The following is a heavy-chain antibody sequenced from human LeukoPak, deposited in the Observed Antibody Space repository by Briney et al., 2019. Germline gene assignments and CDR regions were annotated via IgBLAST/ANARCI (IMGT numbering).Heavy chain of an antibody. CDR3: ARELPREVTLDY. CDR1: GFTFSTYE. Sequence: PGGSLGLSYAASGFTFSTYEMHWVRQAPGKGLVWVSRINADGSRTGYADSVKGRFTFSRDNARNTLYLQMNSLRAEDTAVYYCARELPREVTLDYWGQGTLVTVSS. CDR2: INADGSRT. D-gene: IGHD2-21*02. V-gene: IGHV3-74*01. J-gene: IGHJ4*02.